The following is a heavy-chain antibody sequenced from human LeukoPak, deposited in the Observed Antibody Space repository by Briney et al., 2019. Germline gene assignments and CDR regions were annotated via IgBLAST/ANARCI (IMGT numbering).Heavy chain of an antibody. V-gene: IGHV3-30*02. Sequence: PGGSLRLSCAASGFIFNTYVMHWVRQAPGKGLEWLAFIRYDGSNKNYADSVKGRFTISRDNTKNSLYLQMNSLRAEDTAVYYCAKESSSWYVPLDYWGQGTLVTVSS. CDR1: GFIFNTYV. CDR3: AKESSSWYVPLDY. CDR2: IRYDGSNK. J-gene: IGHJ4*02. D-gene: IGHD6-13*01.